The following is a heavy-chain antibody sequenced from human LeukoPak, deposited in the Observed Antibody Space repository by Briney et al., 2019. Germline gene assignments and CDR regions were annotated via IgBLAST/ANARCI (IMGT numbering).Heavy chain of an antibody. J-gene: IGHJ6*02. V-gene: IGHV3-9*01. CDR1: GFTFDDYA. CDR2: ISWNSGSI. D-gene: IGHD4-11*01. CDR3: AKDPNDYSTKPPYYYYGMDV. Sequence: PGGSLRLSCAASGFTFDDYAMHWVRQAPGKGLEWVSGISWNSGSIGYADSVKGRFTISRDNAKNSLYLQMNSLRAEDTALYYCAKDPNDYSTKPPYYYYGMDVWGQGTTVTVSS.